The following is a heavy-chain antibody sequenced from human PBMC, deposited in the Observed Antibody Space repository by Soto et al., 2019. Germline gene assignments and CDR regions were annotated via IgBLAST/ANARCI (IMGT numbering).Heavy chain of an antibody. Sequence: ASVKVSCKASGFTFTSSAMQWVRQARGQRLEWIGWIVVGSGNTNYAQKFQERVTITRDMSTSTAYMELSSLRSEDTAVYYCAAATNVAPRKGHYYYYMDVWGKGTTVTVSS. CDR2: IVVGSGNT. CDR1: GFTFTSSA. J-gene: IGHJ6*03. D-gene: IGHD2-15*01. V-gene: IGHV1-58*02. CDR3: AAATNVAPRKGHYYYYMDV.